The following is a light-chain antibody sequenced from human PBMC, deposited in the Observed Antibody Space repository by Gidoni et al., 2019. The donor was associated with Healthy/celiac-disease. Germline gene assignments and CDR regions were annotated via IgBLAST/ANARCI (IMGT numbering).Light chain of an antibody. CDR2: WAS. J-gene: IGKJ1*01. Sequence: DIVMTQSPDSLAVSLGERATINCKSSQSVFYNSNNMNYLAWYQQKPGQPPKLLIYWASTRESGVPDRFSGRGSGTDFTLTISSLQAEDVADYYCQQYYNIPRTFGQGTKVEIK. CDR1: QSVFYNSNNMNY. CDR3: QQYYNIPRT. V-gene: IGKV4-1*01.